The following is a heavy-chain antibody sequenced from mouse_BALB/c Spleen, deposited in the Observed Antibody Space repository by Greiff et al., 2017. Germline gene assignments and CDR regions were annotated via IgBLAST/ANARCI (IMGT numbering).Heavy chain of an antibody. CDR2: INPYNDGT. CDR3: ARGGYYGSSFYWYFDV. Sequence: LQLKESGPELVKPGASVKMSCKASGYTFTSYVMHWVKQKPGQGLEWIGYINPYNDGTKYNEKFKGKATLTSDKSSSTAYMELSSLTSEDSAVYYCARGGYYGSSFYWYFDVWGAGTTVTVSS. CDR1: GYTFTSYV. V-gene: IGHV1-14*01. D-gene: IGHD1-1*01. J-gene: IGHJ1*01.